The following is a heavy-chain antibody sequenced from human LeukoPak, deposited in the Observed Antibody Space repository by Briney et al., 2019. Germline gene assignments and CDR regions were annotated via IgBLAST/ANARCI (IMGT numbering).Heavy chain of an antibody. CDR2: IYTSGST. CDR3: ASSGYYQNWFDP. J-gene: IGHJ5*02. V-gene: IGHV4-59*10. D-gene: IGHD3-22*01. CDR1: GGSFNGYY. Sequence: SETLSLTCAVYGGSFNGYYWSWIRQPPGKGLEWIGRIYTSGSTNYNPSLKSRVTMSVDTSKNQFSLKLSSVTAADTAVYYCASSGYYQNWFDPWGQGTLVTVSS.